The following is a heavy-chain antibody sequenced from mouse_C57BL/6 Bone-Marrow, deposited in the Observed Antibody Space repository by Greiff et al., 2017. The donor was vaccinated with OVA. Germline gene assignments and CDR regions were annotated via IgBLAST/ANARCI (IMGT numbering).Heavy chain of an antibody. CDR2: IHPNSGST. CDR3: AISNYYGSSWFAY. Sequence: QVQLQQPGAELVKPGASVKLSCKASGYTFTSYWMHWVKQRPGQGLEWIGMIHPNSGSTNYNEKFKNKATLTVDKSSRTAYMQLSSLTSEDSAVYYCAISNYYGSSWFAYWGQGTLVTVSA. V-gene: IGHV1-64*01. CDR1: GYTFTSYW. D-gene: IGHD1-1*01. J-gene: IGHJ3*01.